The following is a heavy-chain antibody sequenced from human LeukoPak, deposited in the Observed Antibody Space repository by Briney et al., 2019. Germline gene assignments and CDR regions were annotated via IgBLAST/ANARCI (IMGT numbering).Heavy chain of an antibody. V-gene: IGHV1-46*01. D-gene: IGHD3-10*01. J-gene: IGHJ6*02. Sequence: ASVKVSCKASGYTFTSYYMHWVRQAPGQGLEWMGIINPSGGSTSYAQKFQGRVTMTRDTSTSTVYMELSSLRSEDTAVYYCARPYYHGSDYYGMDVWGQGATVTVSS. CDR3: ARPYYHGSDYYGMDV. CDR2: INPSGGST. CDR1: GYTFTSYY.